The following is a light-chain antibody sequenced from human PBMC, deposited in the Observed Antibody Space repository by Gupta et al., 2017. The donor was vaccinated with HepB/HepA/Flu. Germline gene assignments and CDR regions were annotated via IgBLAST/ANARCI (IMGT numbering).Light chain of an antibody. V-gene: IGKV3-20*01. CDR3: QQYDDSPPYT. Sequence: EIVLTQSPGTLSLSPGERVTLSCRASQSVSKRYLAWYQQKPGQAPRLLIYGASSRATGIPDRFSGSGSGTDFTLTISRREPEDFAVYYCQQYDDSPPYTFGQGTKLEIK. J-gene: IGKJ2*01. CDR1: QSVSKRY. CDR2: GAS.